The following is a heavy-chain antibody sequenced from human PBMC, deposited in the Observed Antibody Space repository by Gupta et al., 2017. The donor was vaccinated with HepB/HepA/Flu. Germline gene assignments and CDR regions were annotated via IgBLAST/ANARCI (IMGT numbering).Heavy chain of an antibody. D-gene: IGHD1-1*01. CDR3: AKARGNDDDKYRFDP. CDR1: GYTFTSYN. Sequence: QVQLVQSGAEVKKPGASVKISCKAAGYTFTSYNMHWVRQDPGQGVEWMGTSNPSGGSTRYAQKLQGRVTMTRDTSTRTVYMELSRLGSEDTAIYYWAKARGNDDDKYRFDPWGQGTRVTVSS. CDR2: SNPSGGST. V-gene: IGHV1-46*01. J-gene: IGHJ5*02.